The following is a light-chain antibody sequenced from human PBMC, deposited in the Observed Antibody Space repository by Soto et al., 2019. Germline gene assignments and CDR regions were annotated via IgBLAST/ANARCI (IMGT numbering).Light chain of an antibody. CDR3: QQYNNWLYT. V-gene: IGKV3-15*01. CDR1: QSVSSN. CDR2: GAS. J-gene: IGKJ2*01. Sequence: EIVMTQSPATLSVSPGQRATLSFSARQSVSSNLAWYQQKPGQAPRLLIYGASTRATGIPARFSGSGSGTEFTLTISSLQSEDFAVYYCQQYNNWLYTFGQGTKLEIK.